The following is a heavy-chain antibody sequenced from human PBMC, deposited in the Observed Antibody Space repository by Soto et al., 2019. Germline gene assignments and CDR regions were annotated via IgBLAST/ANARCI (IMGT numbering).Heavy chain of an antibody. J-gene: IGHJ4*02. CDR2: INPNSGGT. CDR3: ARGKATAKPEGVDF. CDR1: GYTFSDYY. Sequence: ASVKVSCKASGYTFSDYYIHWVRQAPGQGLEWMGWINPNSGGTKYAPKFQGGVTMTRDTSITTAYMELSRLRSGDTAVYYCARGKATAKPEGVDFWGQGTLVTVSS. V-gene: IGHV1-2*02. D-gene: IGHD1-1*01.